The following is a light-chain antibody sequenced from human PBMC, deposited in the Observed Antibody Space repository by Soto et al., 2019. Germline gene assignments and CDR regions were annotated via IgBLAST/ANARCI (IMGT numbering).Light chain of an antibody. CDR3: QQYINRWT. J-gene: IGKJ1*01. V-gene: IGKV1-5*03. CDR2: KAS. Sequence: DIQMTQSPSTLSASVGDRVTITCRASQSISTWLAWYQQKPGKAPKLLIYKASSLESGVPPRFSGSGSGTEFTLTISSLQPDDSATYYCQQYINRWTFGQGTKV. CDR1: QSISTW.